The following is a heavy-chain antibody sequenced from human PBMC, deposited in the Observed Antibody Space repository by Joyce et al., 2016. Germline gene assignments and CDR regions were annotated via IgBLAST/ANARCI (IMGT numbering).Heavy chain of an antibody. D-gene: IGHD1-26*01. V-gene: IGHV1-18*01. CDR2: SSIYNSDT. CDR1: GYTFTSYG. CDR3: ARGKRGSYLDAFDV. Sequence: QVHLVQSGAEVKKPGTSVKVSCKASGYTFTSYGITWRRQAPGQGLEWMGWSSIYNSDTNYSQKNQGRVTMTTDTFTRTAYMELRSLRSDDTAVYYCARGKRGSYLDAFDVWGQGTVVTVS. J-gene: IGHJ3*01.